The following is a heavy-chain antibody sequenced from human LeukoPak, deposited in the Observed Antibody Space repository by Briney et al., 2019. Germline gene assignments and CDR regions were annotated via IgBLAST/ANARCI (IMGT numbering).Heavy chain of an antibody. D-gene: IGHD1-26*01. J-gene: IGHJ4*02. V-gene: IGHV1-18*01. CDR2: ISAYNGNT. CDR3: ARWGGSVPDY. Sequence: ASMKVSCKASGYTFSSYGISWVRQAPGQGLEWMGWISAYNGNTNYRQQLQGRVTMTRDTSISTAYMELSSLRSDDTAVYYCARWGGSVPDYWGQGTLVTVSS. CDR1: GYTFSSYG.